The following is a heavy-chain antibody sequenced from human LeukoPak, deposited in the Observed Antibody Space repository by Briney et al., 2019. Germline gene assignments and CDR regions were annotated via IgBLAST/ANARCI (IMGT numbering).Heavy chain of an antibody. V-gene: IGHV3-49*03. CDR1: GFTFSDYY. D-gene: IGHD6-13*01. CDR3: TRLAIAAAQDY. J-gene: IGHJ4*02. Sequence: GRSLRLSCAASGFTFSDYYMTWIRQAPERGLEWVGFIRSKTYGGTTEYAASVRGRFTISRDDSKSIAYLQMNSLQTDDTAVYYCTRLAIAAAQDYWGQGTLVTVSS. CDR2: IRSKTYGGTT.